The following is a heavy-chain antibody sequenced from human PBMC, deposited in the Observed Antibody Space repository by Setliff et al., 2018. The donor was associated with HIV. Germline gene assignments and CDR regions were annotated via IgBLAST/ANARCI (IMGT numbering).Heavy chain of an antibody. V-gene: IGHV3-74*01. CDR1: GFTFSSYW. CDR3: ARDYGWGSGSYYDY. Sequence: TGGSLRLSCAASGFTFSSYWMHWVRQAPGKGLVWVFGMNTDGSSTRYADSVKGRFTISRDNSKNTLYLQMNSLRAEDTAVYYCARDYGWGSGSYYDYWGQGTVVTVSS. CDR2: MNTDGSST. J-gene: IGHJ4*02. D-gene: IGHD3-10*01.